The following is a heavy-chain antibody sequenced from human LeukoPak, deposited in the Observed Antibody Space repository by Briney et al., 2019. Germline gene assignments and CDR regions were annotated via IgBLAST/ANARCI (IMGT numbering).Heavy chain of an antibody. CDR1: GFSLSTSGVG. D-gene: IGHD6-19*01. CDR2: IYWDDDK. Sequence: SGPTLVKPTQTLTLTCTFSGFSLSTSGVGVGWIRQPPGKALEWLAPIYWDDDKRYSPSLKSRLTITKDTSKNQVVLTMTNMDPVDTATYYCAHSYSSGWYHYFDYWGQGTLVTVSS. V-gene: IGHV2-5*02. J-gene: IGHJ4*02. CDR3: AHSYSSGWYHYFDY.